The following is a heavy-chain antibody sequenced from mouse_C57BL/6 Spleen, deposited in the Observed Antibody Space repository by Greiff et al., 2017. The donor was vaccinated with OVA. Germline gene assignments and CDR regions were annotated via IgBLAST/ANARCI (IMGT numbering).Heavy chain of an antibody. D-gene: IGHD1-1*01. CDR1: GFTFSDYG. Sequence: EVKLQESGGGLVKPGGSLKLSCAASGFTFSDYGMHWVRQAPEKGLEWVAYISSGSSTIYYADTVKGRFTISRDNAKNTLFLQMTSLRSEDTAMYYCARYYYGSSHWYFDVWGTGTTVTVSS. J-gene: IGHJ1*03. V-gene: IGHV5-17*01. CDR3: ARYYYGSSHWYFDV. CDR2: ISSGSSTI.